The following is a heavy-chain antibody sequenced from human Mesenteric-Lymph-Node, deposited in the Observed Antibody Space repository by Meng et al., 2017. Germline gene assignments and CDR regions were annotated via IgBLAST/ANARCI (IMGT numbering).Heavy chain of an antibody. V-gene: IGHV3-33*01. J-gene: IGHJ5*02. Sequence: QWRLGGPGGGVVQLWCSRGLSCAAFGFTFSSYGMHWVRQAPGKGLEWVAVIWHDGYAKQYAGSVMGRFTVYRDNSKNTVFLQMDSLAADDTAVYFCARDWGRDAPIDLWGQGTLVTVSS. CDR3: ARDWGRDAPIDL. D-gene: IGHD3-16*01. CDR1: GFTFSSYG. CDR2: IWHDGYAK.